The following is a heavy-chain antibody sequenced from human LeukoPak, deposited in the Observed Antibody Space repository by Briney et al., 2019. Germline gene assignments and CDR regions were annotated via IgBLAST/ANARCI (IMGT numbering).Heavy chain of an antibody. Sequence: SETLSLTCTVSGGSISSYYWSWIRQPPGKGLEWIGYIYYSGNTSYNPSLKSRVTISVDTSKNQFSLKLSSVTAADTAVYYCARVMISGSYTPLTVDYWGQGTLVTVSS. CDR3: ARVMISGSYTPLTVDY. V-gene: IGHV4-59*01. CDR2: IYYSGNT. D-gene: IGHD1-26*01. J-gene: IGHJ4*02. CDR1: GGSISSYY.